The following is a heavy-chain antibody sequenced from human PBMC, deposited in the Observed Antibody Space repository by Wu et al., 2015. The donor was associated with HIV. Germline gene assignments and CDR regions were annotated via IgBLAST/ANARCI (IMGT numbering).Heavy chain of an antibody. V-gene: IGHV1-2*06. CDR1: GYTFTAHH. CDR2: LNPNSGGA. Sequence: QVQLVQSGLSEEAWASVKVSCKTSGYTFTAHHIHWVRQAPGQGLQWMGRLNPNSGGADYEQRFQGRITMTRDTSISTAYMELSSLRSDDSAVYYCVKLIHYYESSDDKSEYWGQGTLVSVSS. CDR3: VKLIHYYESSDDKSEY. J-gene: IGHJ4*02. D-gene: IGHD3-22*01.